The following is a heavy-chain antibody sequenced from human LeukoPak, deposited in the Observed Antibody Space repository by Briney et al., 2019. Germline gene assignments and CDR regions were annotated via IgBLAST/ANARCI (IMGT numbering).Heavy chain of an antibody. D-gene: IGHD3-22*01. CDR2: IYYSGTT. CDR3: ARDRYYSDSSAYILDY. CDR1: GDFISSTSYYY. J-gene: IGHJ4*02. Sequence: PSETLSLTCTVSGDFISSTSYYYWGWIRQPPGKGLEWIGSIYYSGTTYYNPSLKSRVTISVDTSKKQFFLKLSSVTAADTAVYYCARDRYYSDSSAYILDYWGQGTLVTVSP. V-gene: IGHV4-39*02.